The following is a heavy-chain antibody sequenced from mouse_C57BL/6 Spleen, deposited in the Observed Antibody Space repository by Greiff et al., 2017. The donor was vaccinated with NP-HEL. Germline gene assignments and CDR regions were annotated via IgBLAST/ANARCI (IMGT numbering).Heavy chain of an antibody. Sequence: EVKLQESGPGLVKPSQSLSLTCSVTGYSITSGYYWNWIRQFPGNKLEWMGYISYDGSNNYNPSLKNRISITRDTSKNQFFLKLNSVTTEDTATYYCASTLYYGSSYGWFAYWGQGTLVTVSA. V-gene: IGHV3-6*01. CDR2: ISYDGSN. CDR1: GYSITSGYY. D-gene: IGHD1-1*01. J-gene: IGHJ3*01. CDR3: ASTLYYGSSYGWFAY.